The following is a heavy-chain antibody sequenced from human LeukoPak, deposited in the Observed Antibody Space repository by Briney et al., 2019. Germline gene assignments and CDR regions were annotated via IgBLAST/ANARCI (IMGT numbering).Heavy chain of an antibody. J-gene: IGHJ1*01. D-gene: IGHD2-21*02. V-gene: IGHV4-61*08. Sequence: SETLSLTCTVSGGSISSGGHYWSWIRQPPGKGLEWIGYIYYSGSTNYNPSLKSRVTISVDTSKNQFSLKLSSVTAADTAVYYCARGGAYCGGDCWPPHNEYFQHWGQGTLVTVSS. CDR1: GGSISSGGHY. CDR2: IYYSGST. CDR3: ARGGAYCGGDCWPPHNEYFQH.